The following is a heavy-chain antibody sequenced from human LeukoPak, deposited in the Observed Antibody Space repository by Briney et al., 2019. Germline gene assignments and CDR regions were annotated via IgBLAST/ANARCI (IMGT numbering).Heavy chain of an antibody. CDR2: ILNDGSQE. V-gene: IGHV3-33*01. Sequence: GSLRLSCAASGFTFSSYGMHWVRQAPGKGLEWVAVILNDGSQEKYADSVKGRFTISRDNSKNTLFLQMNSLRAEDTAVYYCARDDALGDNALDIWGQGTMVTVSS. J-gene: IGHJ3*02. CDR1: GFTFSSYG. D-gene: IGHD3-16*01. CDR3: ARDDALGDNALDI.